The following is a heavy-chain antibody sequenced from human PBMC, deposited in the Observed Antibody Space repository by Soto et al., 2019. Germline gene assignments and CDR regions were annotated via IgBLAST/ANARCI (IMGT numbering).Heavy chain of an antibody. CDR1: GYTFTSYG. D-gene: IGHD1-1*01. J-gene: IGHJ4*01. Sequence: QVHLVQSGAEVKKPGASVKVSCKGSGYTFTSYGITWVRQAPGQGLEWMGWISAHNGNTNYALKLLGSVTVTRDTSTRTSSIALRSLRSDDTAGYYCARGRYGDYWGRGALVTVSS. CDR3: ARGRYGDY. V-gene: IGHV1-18*01. CDR2: ISAHNGNT.